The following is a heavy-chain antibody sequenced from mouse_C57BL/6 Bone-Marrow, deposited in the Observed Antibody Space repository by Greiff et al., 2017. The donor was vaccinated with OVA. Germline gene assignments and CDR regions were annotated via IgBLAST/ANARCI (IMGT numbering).Heavy chain of an antibody. CDR3: ARLDYGSSPWFAY. D-gene: IGHD1-1*01. V-gene: IGHV1-18*01. J-gene: IGHJ3*01. Sequence: VQLKESGPELVKPGASVKIPCKASGYTFTDYNMDWVKQSHGKSLEWIGDINPNNGGTIYNQKFKGKATLTVDKSSSTAYMELRSLTSEDTAVYYCARLDYGSSPWFAYWGQGTLVTVSA. CDR1: GYTFTDYN. CDR2: INPNNGGT.